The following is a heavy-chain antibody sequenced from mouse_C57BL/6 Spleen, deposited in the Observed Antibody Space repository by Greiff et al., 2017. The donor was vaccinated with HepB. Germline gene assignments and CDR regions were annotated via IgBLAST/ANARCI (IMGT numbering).Heavy chain of an antibody. CDR2: INPNNGGT. D-gene: IGHD2-4*01. Sequence: EVQLQQSGPELVKPGASVKISCKASGYTFTDYYMNWVKQSHGKSLEWIGDINPNNGGTSYNQKFKGKATLTVDKSSSTAYMELRSLTSEDYAVYYCAREKYDYEGPSWFAYWGQGTLVTVSA. CDR3: AREKYDYEGPSWFAY. J-gene: IGHJ3*01. CDR1: GYTFTDYY. V-gene: IGHV1-26*01.